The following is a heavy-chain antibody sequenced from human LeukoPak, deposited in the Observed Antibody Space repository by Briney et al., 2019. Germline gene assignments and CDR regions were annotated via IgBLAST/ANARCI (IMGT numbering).Heavy chain of an antibody. Sequence: GGSLRLPCAASGFTFSSYAMSWVRQAPGKGLEWVSAISGSGGSTYYADSVKGRFTISRDNSKNTLYLQMNSLRAEDTAVYYCAKVRQWLDYYFDYWGQGTLVTVSS. D-gene: IGHD6-19*01. CDR3: AKVRQWLDYYFDY. V-gene: IGHV3-23*01. CDR2: ISGSGGST. J-gene: IGHJ4*02. CDR1: GFTFSSYA.